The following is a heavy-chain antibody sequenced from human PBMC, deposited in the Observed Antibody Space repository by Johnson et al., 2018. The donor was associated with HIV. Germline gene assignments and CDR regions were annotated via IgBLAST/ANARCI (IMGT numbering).Heavy chain of an antibody. J-gene: IGHJ3*02. CDR3: AYSSSPLSGDAFDI. CDR1: GFTFSSYG. D-gene: IGHD6-6*01. Sequence: VQLVESGGGVVRPGESLRLSCAASGFTFSSYGMHWVRQAPGKGLEWVANIKQDGSEKYYVDSVKGRFTISRDNAKNSLYLQMNSLRAEDTAVYYCAYSSSPLSGDAFDIWGQGTMVTVSS. CDR2: IKQDGSEK. V-gene: IGHV3-7*01.